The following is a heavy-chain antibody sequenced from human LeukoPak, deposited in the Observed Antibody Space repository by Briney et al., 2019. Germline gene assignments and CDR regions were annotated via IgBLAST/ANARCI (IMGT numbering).Heavy chain of an antibody. CDR2: IYTSGST. J-gene: IGHJ4*02. D-gene: IGHD5-24*01. Sequence: PSETLSLTCTVSGGSISSGGYYWSWIRQPAGKGLEWIGRIYTSGSTNYNPSLKSRVTISVDTSKNQFSLKLSSVTAADTAVYYCAREGGYNIAFDYWGQGTLVTVSS. CDR1: GGSISSGGYY. CDR3: AREGGYNIAFDY. V-gene: IGHV4-61*02.